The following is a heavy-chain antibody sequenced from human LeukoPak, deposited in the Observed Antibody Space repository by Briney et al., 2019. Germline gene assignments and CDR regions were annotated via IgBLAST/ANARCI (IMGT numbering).Heavy chain of an antibody. D-gene: IGHD2-2*01. CDR3: ARVYSTSRRTFDY. CDR2: INTNTGNP. Sequence: ASVKVSCKASGYTFTGYYMHWVRQAPGQGLEWMGWINTNTGNPTYAQGFTGRFVFSLDTSVSTAYLQISSLKAEDTAVYYCARVYSTSRRTFDYWGQGTLVTVSS. V-gene: IGHV7-4-1*02. CDR1: GYTFTGYY. J-gene: IGHJ4*02.